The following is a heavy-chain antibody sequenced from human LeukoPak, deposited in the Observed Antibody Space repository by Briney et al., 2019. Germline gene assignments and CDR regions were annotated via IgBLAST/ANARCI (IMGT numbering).Heavy chain of an antibody. Sequence: PGGSLRLSCAASGFTFSSYAVSWVRQAPGKGLEWASAISGSGGSTYYADSVKGRFTISRDNSKNTLYLQMNSLRAEDTAVYYCANSRQWLATGNFDYWGQGTLVTVSS. CDR1: GFTFSSYA. D-gene: IGHD6-19*01. J-gene: IGHJ4*02. CDR2: ISGSGGST. CDR3: ANSRQWLATGNFDY. V-gene: IGHV3-23*01.